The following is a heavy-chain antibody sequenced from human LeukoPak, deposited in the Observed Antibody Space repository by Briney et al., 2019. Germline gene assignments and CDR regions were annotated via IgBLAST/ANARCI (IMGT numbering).Heavy chain of an antibody. CDR2: VRYDQSAT. D-gene: IGHD3-3*01. J-gene: IGHJ4*02. CDR1: GFNFSIYG. Sequence: QPGGSLRLPCAASGFNFSIYGMHWVRQAPGKGLEWVTFVRYDQSATVYADSVQGRFAISRDNSKNTVYLQMNSLRVEDTALYFCVKDQGECPGSRCYLRFLEYWGQGTLVIVSS. V-gene: IGHV3-30*02. CDR3: VKDQGECPGSRCYLRFLEY.